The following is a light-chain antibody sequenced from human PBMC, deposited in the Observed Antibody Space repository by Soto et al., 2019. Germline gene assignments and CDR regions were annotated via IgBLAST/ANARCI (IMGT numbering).Light chain of an antibody. J-gene: IGLJ2*01. CDR3: SSYASGNTQV. Sequence: QSVLTQPASVSGSPGQSITVSCIGTSSDVGGYNYVSWYQQHPDKAPKLIIHDVSNRPSGVSNRFSGSKSGNTASLTISGLQAEDEAYYYCSSYASGNTQVFGGGTKVTVL. CDR1: SSDVGGYNY. CDR2: DVS. V-gene: IGLV2-14*03.